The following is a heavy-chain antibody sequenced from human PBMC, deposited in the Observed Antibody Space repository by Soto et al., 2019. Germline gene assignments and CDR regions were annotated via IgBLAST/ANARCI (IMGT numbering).Heavy chain of an antibody. V-gene: IGHV4-31*03. J-gene: IGHJ5*02. CDR2: IYYSGST. CDR3: ARDTGNTYTRYNWFDP. Sequence: QVQLQESGPGLVKPSQTLSLTCTVSGGSISSGGYYWSWIRQHPGKGLEWIGYIYYSGSTYYNPSLKSRVTISVDTSKNQFSLKLSSVTAADTAVYYCARDTGNTYTRYNWFDPWGQGTLVTVSS. D-gene: IGHD1-1*01. CDR1: GGSISSGGYY.